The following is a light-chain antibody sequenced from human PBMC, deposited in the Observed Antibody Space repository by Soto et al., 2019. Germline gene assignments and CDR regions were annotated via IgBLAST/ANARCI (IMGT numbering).Light chain of an antibody. J-gene: IGKJ2*03. CDR3: QQYNAYYS. CDR1: QDISRW. CDR2: DAS. V-gene: IGKV1-5*01. Sequence: AGDRAIITFRASQDISRWLAWYQQKPGKAPVLLIYDASTLQGGVPSRFSVTGSGTEFTLTFSGLQPEDFATYDCQQYNAYYSGAQGTKVEIK.